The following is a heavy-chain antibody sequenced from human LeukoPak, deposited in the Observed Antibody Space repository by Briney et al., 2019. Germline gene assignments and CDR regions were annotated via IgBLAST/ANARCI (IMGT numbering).Heavy chain of an antibody. D-gene: IGHD6-19*01. Sequence: GGSLRLSCAASGFTFSSYAMSWVRQAPGKGLEWVSAISGSGGSTYYADSVKGRFTISRDNAKNSLYLQMNSLRAEDTAVYYCAIAVAGTTADYWGQGALVTVSS. CDR1: GFTFSSYA. CDR2: ISGSGGST. J-gene: IGHJ4*02. V-gene: IGHV3-23*01. CDR3: AIAVAGTTADY.